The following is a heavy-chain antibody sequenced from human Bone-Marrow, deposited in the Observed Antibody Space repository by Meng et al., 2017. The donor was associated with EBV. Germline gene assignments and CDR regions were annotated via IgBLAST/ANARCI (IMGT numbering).Heavy chain of an antibody. Sequence: VLRVESGGALVQPGGSLRLSCAAFGFSFRSYWMHWVRQAPGKGLVWISRTNEDGRTTSYADSVKGRFTISRDNTKNTLYLQMNSLRAEDTARYFCSRDLAGAHADWGQGTLVTVSS. CDR2: TNEDGRTT. CDR1: GFSFRSYW. D-gene: IGHD2-2*01. V-gene: IGHV3-74*01. CDR3: SRDLAGAHAD. J-gene: IGHJ4*02.